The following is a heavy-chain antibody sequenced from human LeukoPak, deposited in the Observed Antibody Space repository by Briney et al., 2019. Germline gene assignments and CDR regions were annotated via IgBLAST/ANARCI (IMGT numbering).Heavy chain of an antibody. CDR3: TTTPPYQLLSDAFDI. V-gene: IGHV3-15*01. CDR2: IISKTDGGTT. J-gene: IGHJ3*02. D-gene: IGHD2-2*01. CDR1: GFTFSNAW. Sequence: GSLRLSCAASGFTFSNAWMSWVRQAPGKGLEWVGRIISKTDGGTTDYAAPVKGRFTISRDDSKNALYLQMNSLKTEDTAVYYCTTTPPYQLLSDAFDIWGQGTMVTVSS.